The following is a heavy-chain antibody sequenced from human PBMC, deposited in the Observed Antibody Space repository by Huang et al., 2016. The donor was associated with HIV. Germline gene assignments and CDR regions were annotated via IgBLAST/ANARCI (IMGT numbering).Heavy chain of an antibody. Sequence: QVQLVQSGAEVKKPGSSVKVSCKASGGTFSSHAFIWVRQVPGQGLEWIGRIIPSFGNPKYAQKFQGGVTITAVESTSTVFMEMSSLRYEDSAAYYCARDAVEFGDYYYGLDVWGQGTTVTVSS. V-gene: IGHV1-69*18. CDR1: GGTFSSHA. J-gene: IGHJ6*02. CDR2: IIPSFGNP. CDR3: ARDAVEFGDYYYGLDV. D-gene: IGHD2-21*01.